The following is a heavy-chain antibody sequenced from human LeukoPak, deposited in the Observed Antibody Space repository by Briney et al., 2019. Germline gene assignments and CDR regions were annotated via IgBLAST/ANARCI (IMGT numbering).Heavy chain of an antibody. Sequence: PSEALSLTCTVSGGSISSYYWSWIRQPPGKGLEWIGYIYYSGSTNYNASLTNRVTISVDTSKNQFSLKLSSVTAADTAVYYCAREVGYCSGGSGYSYFDYWGQGTLVTVSS. D-gene: IGHD2-15*01. CDR3: AREVGYCSGGSGYSYFDY. CDR1: GGSISSYY. J-gene: IGHJ4*02. CDR2: IYYSGST. V-gene: IGHV4-59*01.